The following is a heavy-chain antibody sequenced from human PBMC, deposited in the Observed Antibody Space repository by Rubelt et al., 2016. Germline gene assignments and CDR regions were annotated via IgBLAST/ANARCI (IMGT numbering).Heavy chain of an antibody. CDR3: AKDGPSLHTYAVNPNA. Sequence: EIQLVESGGGLVKPGGSLRLSCAASGFTFSIYRMKWVRQAPGKGLEWVSGISGSGGSTYYADSVKGRFTISRDNSKNTLYLQMKSLRAEDTAIYYCAKDGPSLHTYAVNPNAWGQGTLVTVSS. CDR1: GFTFSIYR. V-gene: IGHV3-23*04. J-gene: IGHJ5*02. CDR2: ISGSGGST. D-gene: IGHD4-17*01.